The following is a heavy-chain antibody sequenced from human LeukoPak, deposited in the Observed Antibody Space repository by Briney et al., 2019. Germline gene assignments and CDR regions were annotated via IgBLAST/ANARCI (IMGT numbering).Heavy chain of an antibody. Sequence: SETLSLTCAVYGGSFSGYYWSWIRQLPGKGLEWIGEINHSGSTNYNPSLKSRVTISVDTSKNQFSLKLSSVTAADTAVYYCARRLRYYDSSGYSRYYYYYMDVWGKGTTVTVSS. CDR1: GGSFSGYY. CDR3: ARRLRYYDSSGYSRYYYYYMDV. D-gene: IGHD3-22*01. J-gene: IGHJ6*03. V-gene: IGHV4-34*01. CDR2: INHSGST.